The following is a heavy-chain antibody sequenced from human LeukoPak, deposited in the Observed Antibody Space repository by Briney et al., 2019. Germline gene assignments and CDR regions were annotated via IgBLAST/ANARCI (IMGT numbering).Heavy chain of an antibody. CDR1: GFTFDDYA. Sequence: GGSLRLSCAASGFTFDDYAMHWVRQAPGKGLEWVSGISWNSGSIGHADSVKGRFTISRDNAKNSLYLQMNSLRAEDTALYYCAKAPAIYSLEYYFDYWGQGTLVTVSS. D-gene: IGHD6-13*01. CDR2: ISWNSGSI. CDR3: AKAPAIYSLEYYFDY. V-gene: IGHV3-9*01. J-gene: IGHJ4*02.